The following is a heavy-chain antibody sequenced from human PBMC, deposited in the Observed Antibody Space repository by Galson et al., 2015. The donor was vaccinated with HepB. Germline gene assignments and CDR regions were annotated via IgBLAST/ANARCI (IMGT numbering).Heavy chain of an antibody. CDR2: IWFDGSNN. D-gene: IGHD6-6*01. Sequence: SLRLSCAASGFSFSTYGMHWVRQAPGKGLEWVALIWFDGSNNYYGGSVKGRFTISRDNSKHTLSLQMNSLRAEDTAVYYCVRDKPYSSSSGRYYYYMDVWGKGTTVTVSS. CDR1: GFSFSTYG. V-gene: IGHV3-33*01. J-gene: IGHJ6*03. CDR3: VRDKPYSSSSGRYYYYMDV.